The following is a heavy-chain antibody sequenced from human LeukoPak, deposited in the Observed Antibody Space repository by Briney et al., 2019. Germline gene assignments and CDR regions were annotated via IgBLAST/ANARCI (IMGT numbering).Heavy chain of an antibody. CDR3: AKDAYYDFWSGYVLTFVY. Sequence: GGSPGLSCAASGFSFCSYSLSWVRPAPGEGVEGGSAIFGCCGSTYYADSVKGRFTISRDNSKNTLYLQMNSLRAEDTAVYYCAKDAYYDFWSGYVLTFVYWGQGTLVTVSS. D-gene: IGHD3-3*01. V-gene: IGHV3-23*01. CDR1: GFSFCSYS. CDR2: IFGCCGST. J-gene: IGHJ4*02.